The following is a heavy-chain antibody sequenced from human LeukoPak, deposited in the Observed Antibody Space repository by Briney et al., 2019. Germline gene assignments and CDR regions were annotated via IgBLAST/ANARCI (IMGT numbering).Heavy chain of an antibody. J-gene: IGHJ4*02. V-gene: IGHV4-59*01. D-gene: IGHD6-6*01. CDR3: AREVGIAARPFDY. Sequence: PSETLSLTCTVSGGSISSYYWSWIRQPPGKGLEWIGYIYHSGSTNYNPSLKSRVTISVDTSKNQFSLKLSSVTAADTAVYYCAREVGIAARPFDYWGQGTLVTVSS. CDR2: IYHSGST. CDR1: GGSISSYY.